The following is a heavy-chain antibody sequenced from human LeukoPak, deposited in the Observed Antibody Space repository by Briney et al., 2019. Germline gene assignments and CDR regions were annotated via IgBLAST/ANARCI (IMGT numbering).Heavy chain of an antibody. CDR2: IWYDGSNK. CDR1: GFTSSSYG. CDR3: ARERRLRWEGDAFDI. V-gene: IGHV3-33*01. J-gene: IGHJ3*02. D-gene: IGHD1-26*01. Sequence: AGGSLRLSCAASGFTSSSYGMHWVRQAPGRGLEWVAVIWYDGSNKYYADSVKGRFTISRDNSKNTLYLQMNSLRAEDTAVYYCARERRLRWEGDAFDIWGQGTMVTVSS.